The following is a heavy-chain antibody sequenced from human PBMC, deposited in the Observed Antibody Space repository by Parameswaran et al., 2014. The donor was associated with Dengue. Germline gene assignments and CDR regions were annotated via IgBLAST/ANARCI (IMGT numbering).Heavy chain of an antibody. D-gene: IGHD2-2*01. CDR3: AKGVVPAHQAELDY. CDR2: ISGSGGST. J-gene: IGHJ4*02. V-gene: IGHV3-23*01. Sequence: VRQMPGKGLEWVSAISGSGGSTYYADSVKGRFTISRDNSKNTLYLQMNSLRAEDTAVYYCAKGVVPAHQAELDYWGQGTLVTVSS.